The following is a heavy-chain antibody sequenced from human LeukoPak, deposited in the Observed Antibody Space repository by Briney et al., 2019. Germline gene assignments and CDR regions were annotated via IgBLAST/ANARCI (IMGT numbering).Heavy chain of an antibody. V-gene: IGHV3-30-3*01. CDR3: AREALGDILTGYSPYGMDV. Sequence: GGSLRLSCAASGFTFSSYAMHWVRQAPGKGLEWVAVISYDGSNKYYADSVKGRFTISRDNSKNTLYLQMNSLRAEDTAVYYCAREALGDILTGYSPYGMDVWGQGTTVTVSS. D-gene: IGHD3-9*01. CDR2: ISYDGSNK. J-gene: IGHJ6*02. CDR1: GFTFSSYA.